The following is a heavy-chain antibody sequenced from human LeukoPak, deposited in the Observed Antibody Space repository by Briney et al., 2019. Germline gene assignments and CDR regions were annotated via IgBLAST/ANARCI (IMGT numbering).Heavy chain of an antibody. J-gene: IGHJ4*02. V-gene: IGHV3-7*03. Sequence: GGALRLSCAVSGCNFRDHLMDEVRQAPGKGLQGVKQIKNDGTKTYHLDCLKCRLSISRANTNNALCLQMNSLRVEDTVIYYCVKNDGWFNLAKWGQGTLVTVSS. CDR3: VKNDGWFNLAK. CDR2: IKNDGTKT. D-gene: IGHD6-19*01. CDR1: GCNFRDHL.